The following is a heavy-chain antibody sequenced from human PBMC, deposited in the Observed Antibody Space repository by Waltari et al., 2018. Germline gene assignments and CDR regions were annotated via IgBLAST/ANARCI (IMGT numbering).Heavy chain of an antibody. Sequence: EVLLVQSGAEVKKPGATVKISCKVSGYTFTDYYMHWVQQAPGKGLGWLGLVDPQDGETIDAEKVQGKVTITADTSTDTASMELSSLRSEDTAVYYCATPRGGGFRELSLGDYWGQGTLVTVSS. D-gene: IGHD3-10*01. CDR1: GYTFTDYY. V-gene: IGHV1-69-2*01. CDR3: ATPRGGGFRELSLGDY. J-gene: IGHJ4*02. CDR2: VDPQDGET.